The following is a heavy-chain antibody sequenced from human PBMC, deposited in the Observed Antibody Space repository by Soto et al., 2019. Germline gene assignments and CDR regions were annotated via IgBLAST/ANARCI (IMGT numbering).Heavy chain of an antibody. CDR2: IKGYWGST. CDR1: GFTFGNHW. CDR3: ARGKAYTGGAGDPLDL. Sequence: GGSLRLSXAAAGFTFGNHWLNWVRQAPGKGLLSVSQIKGYWGSTNYADSVRGRFTISKDSSRNTLYLQMSDLRVEDTGVYYCARGKAYTGGAGDPLDLWGQGTLVTVSS. J-gene: IGHJ5*02. V-gene: IGHV3-74*01. D-gene: IGHD2-21*01.